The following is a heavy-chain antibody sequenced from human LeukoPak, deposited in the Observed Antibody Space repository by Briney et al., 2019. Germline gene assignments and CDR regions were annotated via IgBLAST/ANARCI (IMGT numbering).Heavy chain of an antibody. V-gene: IGHV4-59*08. CDR3: ARQPNWFDP. CDR2: ISYSGST. Sequence: SETLSLTCTVSGGSISSYYWSWIRQPPGKGLEWIGYISYSGSTNYNPSLKSRVTISVDTSKNQISLQLSSVTAADTAVHYCARQPNWFDPWGQGTLVTVSS. J-gene: IGHJ5*02. CDR1: GGSISSYY.